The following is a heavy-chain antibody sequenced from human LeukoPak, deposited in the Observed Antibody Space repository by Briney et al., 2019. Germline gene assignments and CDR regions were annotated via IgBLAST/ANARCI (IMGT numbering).Heavy chain of an antibody. J-gene: IGHJ4*02. Sequence: GGSLRLSCAASGFAVSSNHMNSVRQAPGKGLEWVSLIHSRGSTYYADSVKGRFTISRDNSRNTLDLQMNTLRTEDTAVYYCARGLAQAGILGVFDYWGQGTLVTVSS. D-gene: IGHD6-13*01. V-gene: IGHV3-53*01. CDR3: ARGLAQAGILGVFDY. CDR2: IHSRGST. CDR1: GFAVSSNH.